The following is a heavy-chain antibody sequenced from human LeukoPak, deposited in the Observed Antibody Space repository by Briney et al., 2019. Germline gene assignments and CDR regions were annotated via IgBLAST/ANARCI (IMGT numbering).Heavy chain of an antibody. CDR1: GFTFSSYA. D-gene: IGHD6-13*01. CDR3: AKEPERLAAAGTEYFDY. V-gene: IGHV3-23*01. CDR2: ISGSGGST. Sequence: GGSLRLSCAASGFTFSSYAMHWVRQAPGKGLEWVSAISGSGGSTYYADSVKGRFTISRDNSKNTLYLQMNSLRAEDTAVYYCAKEPERLAAAGTEYFDYWGQGTLVTVSS. J-gene: IGHJ4*02.